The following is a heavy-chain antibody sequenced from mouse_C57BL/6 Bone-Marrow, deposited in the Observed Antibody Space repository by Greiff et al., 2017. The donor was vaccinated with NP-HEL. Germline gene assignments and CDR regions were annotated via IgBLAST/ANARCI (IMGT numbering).Heavy chain of an antibody. CDR2: INPNNGGT. V-gene: IGHV1-22*01. Sequence: EVQLQQPGPELVKPGASVKMSCKASGYTFTDYNMHWVKQSHGKSLEWIGYINPNNGGTSYNQKFKGKATLTVNKSSSTAYMELRSLQSEDSAVYYCARWDSSGYVGGWFAYWGQGTLVTVSA. J-gene: IGHJ3*01. D-gene: IGHD3-2*02. CDR1: GYTFTDYN. CDR3: ARWDSSGYVGGWFAY.